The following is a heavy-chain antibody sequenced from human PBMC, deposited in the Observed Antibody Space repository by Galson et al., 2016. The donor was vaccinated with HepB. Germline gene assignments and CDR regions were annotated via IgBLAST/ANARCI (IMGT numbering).Heavy chain of an antibody. J-gene: IGHJ4*02. V-gene: IGHV3-23*01. Sequence: SLRLSCAASGFTFRSYAMSWVRQAPGKGLEWVSAISGSGGSTYYADSVKGRFTISRDNSKNTLYLQMNSLRAEDTAVYYCAKDLVSGSYSPYYFDYWGRGTLVTVSS. D-gene: IGHD1-26*01. CDR3: AKDLVSGSYSPYYFDY. CDR1: GFTFRSYA. CDR2: ISGSGGST.